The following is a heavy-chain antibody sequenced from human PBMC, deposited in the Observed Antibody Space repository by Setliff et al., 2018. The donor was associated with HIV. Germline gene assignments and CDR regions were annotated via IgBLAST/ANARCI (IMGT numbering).Heavy chain of an antibody. CDR3: ARPGKAYDSSGYWGY. V-gene: IGHV4-31*03. D-gene: IGHD3-22*01. CDR2: IYYSGST. J-gene: IGHJ4*02. CDR1: GGSISSGGYY. Sequence: PSETLSLTCTVSGGSISSGGYYWSWIRQHPGKGLEWIGYIYYSGSTYYNPSLKSRVTISVDTSKNQFSLKMTSVTAADTAVYYCARPGKAYDSSGYWGYWGQGTLVTVSS.